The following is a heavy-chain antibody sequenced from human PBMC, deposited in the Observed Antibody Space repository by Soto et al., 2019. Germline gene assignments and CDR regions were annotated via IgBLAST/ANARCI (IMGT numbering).Heavy chain of an antibody. J-gene: IGHJ5*02. D-gene: IGHD4-17*01. CDR1: GGSISSGGYS. CDR3: ARDYGDCQSGENWFDP. CDR2: IYHSGST. V-gene: IGHV4-30-2*01. Sequence: KSSETLSLTCAVSGGSISSGGYSWSWIRQPPGKGLEWIGYIYHSGSTYYNPSLKSRVTISVDRSKNQFSLKLSSVTAADTAVYYCARDYGDCQSGENWFDPWGQGTLVTVSS.